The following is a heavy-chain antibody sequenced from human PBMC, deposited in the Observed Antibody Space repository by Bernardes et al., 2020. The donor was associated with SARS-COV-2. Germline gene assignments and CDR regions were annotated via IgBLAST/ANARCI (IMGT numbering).Heavy chain of an antibody. CDR3: ATAFVVVPAATRGYYYYYGMDV. CDR1: GYTLTELS. J-gene: IGHJ6*04. V-gene: IGHV1-24*01. CDR2: FDPEDGET. Sequence: ASAEVSCKVSGYTLTELSMHWVRQAPGKGLEWMGGFDPEDGETIYAQKFQGRVTMTEDTSTDTAYMELSSLRSEDTAVYYCATAFVVVPAATRGYYYYYGMDVWGKGTTVTVSS. D-gene: IGHD2-2*01.